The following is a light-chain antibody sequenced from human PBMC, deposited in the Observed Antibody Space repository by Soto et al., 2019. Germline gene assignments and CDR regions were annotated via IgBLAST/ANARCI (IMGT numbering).Light chain of an antibody. J-gene: IGKJ4*01. CDR1: QSVFNY. CDR2: DAS. Sequence: EVILTQSPATLSLSPGERATLSCRASQSVFNYLAWYQQKPGQAPRLLIDDASNRATGIPARFSGSGSGTDFTLTISSLEPEDFAVYYCQQRSNWPPLLTFGGGTKVDI. CDR3: QQRSNWPPLLT. V-gene: IGKV3-11*01.